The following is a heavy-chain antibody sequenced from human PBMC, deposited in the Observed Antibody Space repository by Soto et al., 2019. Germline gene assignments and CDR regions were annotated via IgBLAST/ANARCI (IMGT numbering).Heavy chain of an antibody. CDR1: GFSFSDHY. D-gene: IGHD1-1*01. CDR2: IRKTVNSYTT. J-gene: IGHJ3*01. V-gene: IGHV3-72*01. CDR3: ARVKGTSWTDQSLEL. Sequence: EVQLVESGGGLVQPGGSLRLSCAASGFSFSDHYMDWVRQAPGKGLECVGRIRKTVNSYTTEYAASVTGRLTISRDDSRNSVDLRMNSLKTVDTAVYYCARVKGTSWTDQSLELWGQGTVVTVS.